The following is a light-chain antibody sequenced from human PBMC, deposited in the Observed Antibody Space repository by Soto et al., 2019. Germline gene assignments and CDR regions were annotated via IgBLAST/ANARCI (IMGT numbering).Light chain of an antibody. J-gene: IGKJ1*01. CDR1: QSISSSY. CDR2: GAS. V-gene: IGKV3-20*01. CDR3: QQYGSSSWT. Sequence: ELVLTQSRRTLTLSPGTRSTISCRASQSISSSYLAWYQQRPGQAPRLXIYGASSRATGIPDRFSGSGSGTEFTLTISRLEPEDFAVYYCQQYGSSSWTFGQGTKVDIK.